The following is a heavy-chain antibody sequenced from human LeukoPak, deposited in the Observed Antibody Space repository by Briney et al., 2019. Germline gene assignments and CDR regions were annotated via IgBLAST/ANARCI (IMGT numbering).Heavy chain of an antibody. J-gene: IGHJ5*02. V-gene: IGHV3-23*01. CDR1: GFTFSSYW. CDR2: ITGSGGGT. Sequence: GGSLRLSCAASGFTFSSYWMSWVRQVPGKGLEWVSAITGSGGGTYYADSVKGRFTISRDNSKKTLYLEMNSLRAEDTALYYCAKKVGIEGSTWYVWDWFDPWGQGTPVIVSA. D-gene: IGHD6-13*01. CDR3: AKKVGIEGSTWYVWDWFDP.